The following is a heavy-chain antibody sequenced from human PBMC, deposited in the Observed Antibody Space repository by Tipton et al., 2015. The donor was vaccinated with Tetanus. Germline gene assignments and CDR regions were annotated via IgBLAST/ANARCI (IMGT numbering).Heavy chain of an antibody. J-gene: IGHJ4*02. D-gene: IGHD2-15*01. V-gene: IGHV3-33*01. Sequence: SLRLSCAASGFIFSSYGIHWVRQAPGKGLEWVAVSWYDGTDKYYADSVKGRFTISRDNSKNTLYLQMNSLRAEDTAVYYCAREADCSGGSCFSGDFDNWGQGTQFTVSS. CDR1: GFIFSSYG. CDR2: SWYDGTDK. CDR3: AREADCSGGSCFSGDFDN.